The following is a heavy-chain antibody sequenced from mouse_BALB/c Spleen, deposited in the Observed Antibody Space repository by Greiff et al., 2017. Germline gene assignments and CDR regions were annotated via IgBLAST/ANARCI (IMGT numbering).Heavy chain of an antibody. V-gene: IGHV5-9*03. CDR2: ISSGGGNT. Sequence: DVQLVESGGGLVKPGGSLKLSCAASGFTFSSYTMSWVRQTPEKRLEWVATISSGGGNTYYPDSVKGRFTISRDNAKNNLYLQMSSLRSEDTALYYCASYYGNYAWLAYWGQGTLVTVSA. J-gene: IGHJ3*01. CDR1: GFTFSSYT. D-gene: IGHD2-1*01. CDR3: ASYYGNYAWLAY.